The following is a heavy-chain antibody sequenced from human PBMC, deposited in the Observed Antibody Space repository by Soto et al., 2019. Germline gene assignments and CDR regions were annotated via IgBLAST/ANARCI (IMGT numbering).Heavy chain of an antibody. D-gene: IGHD3-16*01. CDR2: IYSGGST. CDR1: GFTVSTKY. J-gene: IGHJ4*02. CDR3: ARDPWAADY. V-gene: IGHV3-66*01. Sequence: EVQLVESGGGLVQPGGSLRLSYAASGFTVSTKYMSWVRLAPGKGLEWVSVIYSGGSTFYADSVRGRFTISRDNSKNTVNLQMNSLRAEDTAVYYCARDPWAADYWGQGTLVTVSS.